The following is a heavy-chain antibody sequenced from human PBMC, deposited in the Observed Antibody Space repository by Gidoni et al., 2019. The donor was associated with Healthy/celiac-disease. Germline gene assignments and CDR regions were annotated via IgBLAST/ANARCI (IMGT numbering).Heavy chain of an antibody. Sequence: QVQLVESGGGVVQPGRSLRLPCAASGFTFSCYGMHWVRQAASKWLEWVAVISDDGSNKYYADSVKGRFTISRDNNKNTLYLQMNSLRAEETAVYYGENHYDSSGYYDYWGQGTLVTVSS. CDR1: GFTFSCYG. CDR2: ISDDGSNK. J-gene: IGHJ4*02. D-gene: IGHD3-22*01. V-gene: IGHV3-30*18. CDR3: ENHYDSSGYYDY.